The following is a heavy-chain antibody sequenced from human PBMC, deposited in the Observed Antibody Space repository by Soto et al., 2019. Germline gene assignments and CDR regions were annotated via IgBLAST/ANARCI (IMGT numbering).Heavy chain of an antibody. CDR3: ARIPVDTYPINWFEP. J-gene: IGHJ5*01. D-gene: IGHD5-18*01. V-gene: IGHV4-61*08. CDR2: IYYSGST. Sequence: SETLSLTCTVSGGSVSMGDYYWSWIRQPPGKGLEWIGYIYYSGSTNYNPSLKSRVSISLDTSKNQFSLMLTSVTAADTAVYYCARIPVDTYPINWFEPWGQG. CDR1: GGSVSMGDYY.